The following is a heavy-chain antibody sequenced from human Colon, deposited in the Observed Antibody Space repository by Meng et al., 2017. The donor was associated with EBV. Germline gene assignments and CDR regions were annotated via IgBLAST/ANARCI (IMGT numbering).Heavy chain of an antibody. Sequence: QGRLQVSGPGLGKPAPSLSSSFTVSGRSLNSGDYYWSWIRQPPGTGLESIGYTYYTGSTYSNPSLKSRVTITMDTSKNQFSLRLSSVNAADTAVYYCARNYYLAYWGQGTLVTVSS. CDR3: ARNYYLAY. J-gene: IGHJ4*02. CDR2: TYYTGST. CDR1: GRSLNSGDYY. V-gene: IGHV4-30-4*01.